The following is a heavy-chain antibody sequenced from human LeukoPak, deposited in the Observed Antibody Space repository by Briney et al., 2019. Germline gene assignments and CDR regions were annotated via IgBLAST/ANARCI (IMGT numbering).Heavy chain of an antibody. CDR3: AVRYSSRVRADAFDI. J-gene: IGHJ3*02. CDR1: GFTVSSTY. CDR2: IYSGGST. V-gene: IGHV3-53*01. D-gene: IGHD6-13*01. Sequence: GGSLRLSCAASGFTVSSTYMSWVRQAPGKGLEWVSVIYSGGSTYYADSVKGRFTISRDNSKNTLYLQMNSLRAEDTAVYYCAVRYSSRVRADAFDIWGQGTMVTVSS.